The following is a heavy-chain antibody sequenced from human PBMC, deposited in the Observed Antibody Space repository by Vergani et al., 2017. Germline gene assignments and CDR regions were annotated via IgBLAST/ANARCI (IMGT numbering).Heavy chain of an antibody. V-gene: IGHV1-2*02. CDR2: ISPKTGDT. Sequence: QVQLIQSGPVMKKPGGSMKVSCQASESTFSDYNIHWVRQAPGQGLQWMAWISPKTGDTDYLQRFQDRVTMTRDASTKTVYLKMTRLTSDDTAIYYCAHSWNFGRRDWFDSWGPGTLVTVSS. CDR3: AHSWNFGRRDWFDS. D-gene: IGHD1-26*01. J-gene: IGHJ5*01. CDR1: ESTFSDYN.